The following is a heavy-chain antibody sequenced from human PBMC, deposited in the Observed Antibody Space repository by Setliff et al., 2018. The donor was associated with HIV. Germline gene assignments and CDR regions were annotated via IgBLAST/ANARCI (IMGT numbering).Heavy chain of an antibody. Sequence: KPSETLSLTCMVSGASITNYYWSWIRQPPGKGLEWIGYISNSGYSSSKSSLKGRVTISLDTSKNQFSLRLNSVTPADTAVYYCARGDGYRSNDAFYDNGMDVWGQGITVTVSS. CDR3: ARGDGYRSNDAFYDNGMDV. CDR2: ISNSGYS. CDR1: GASITNYY. D-gene: IGHD5-12*01. V-gene: IGHV4-59*01. J-gene: IGHJ6*02.